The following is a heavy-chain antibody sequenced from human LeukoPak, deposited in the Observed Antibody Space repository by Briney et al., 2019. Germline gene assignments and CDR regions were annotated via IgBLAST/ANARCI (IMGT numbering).Heavy chain of an antibody. V-gene: IGHV3-30-3*01. Sequence: GGSLRLSCAASGFTFSSYAMHWVRQAPGKGLEWVAVISYDGSNKYYADSVKGRFTISRDNSKNTLYLQMNSLRAEDTAVYYCARGLRDMITFGGVIGYWGQGTLVTVSS. CDR3: ARGLRDMITFGGVIGY. CDR2: ISYDGSNK. J-gene: IGHJ4*02. D-gene: IGHD3-16*02. CDR1: GFTFSSYA.